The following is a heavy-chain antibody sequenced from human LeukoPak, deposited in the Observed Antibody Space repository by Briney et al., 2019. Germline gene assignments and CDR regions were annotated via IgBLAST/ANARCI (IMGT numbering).Heavy chain of an antibody. D-gene: IGHD2-2*01. CDR1: GYTFTGYY. CDR3: ARDPNCSSTSCYRQSRQDIDY. Sequence: ASVKVSCKASGYTFTGYYMHWMRQAPGQGLEWMGWINPNSGGTNYAQKFQGRVTMTRDTSISTAYMELSRLRSDDTAVYYCARDPNCSSTSCYRQSRQDIDYWGQGTLATVSS. J-gene: IGHJ4*02. V-gene: IGHV1-2*02. CDR2: INPNSGGT.